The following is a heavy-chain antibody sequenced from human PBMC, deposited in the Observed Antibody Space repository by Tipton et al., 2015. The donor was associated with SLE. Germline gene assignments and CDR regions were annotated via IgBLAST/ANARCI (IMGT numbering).Heavy chain of an antibody. D-gene: IGHD3-3*01. CDR2: ISYDGRNK. J-gene: IGHJ6*02. Sequence: SLRLSCVASGFTFSNSAMHWVRQAPGKGLDWMTVISYDGRNKNYADSVKGRFTISRDNAKNSLYLQIDSLRAEDTALYYCARHYPSGDFWDYYGLDVWGQGTTVTVSS. V-gene: IGHV3-30*04. CDR1: GFTFSNSA. CDR3: ARHYPSGDFWDYYGLDV.